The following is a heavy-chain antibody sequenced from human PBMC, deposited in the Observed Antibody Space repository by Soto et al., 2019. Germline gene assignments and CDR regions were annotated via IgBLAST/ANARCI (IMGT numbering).Heavy chain of an antibody. V-gene: IGHV1-18*01. J-gene: IGHJ2*01. CDR2: ISSYNDKT. Sequence: QVQLVQSGAEVKKPGASVKVSCKTSVYTFRTYGLSWVRQAPGQGLEWMGWISSYNDKTKYSQKIEGRATMTTDTFTSTAYLELRSLGADDTAVYYCASDSRDYDSSYWYFDFWGRGTLVTVSS. CDR1: VYTFRTYG. D-gene: IGHD3-22*01. CDR3: ASDSRDYDSSYWYFDF.